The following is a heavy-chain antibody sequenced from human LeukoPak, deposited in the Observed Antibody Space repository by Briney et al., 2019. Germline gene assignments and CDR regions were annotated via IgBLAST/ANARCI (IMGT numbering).Heavy chain of an antibody. J-gene: IGHJ4*02. CDR2: IYHSGST. Sequence: SETLSLTCAVSGGSISSGGYSWSWIRQPPGKGLEWIGYIYHSGSTYYNPSLKSRVTISVDRSKNLFSLKLSSVTAADTAVYYCASRYCYDSSGYYYGPDHWGQGTLVTVSS. D-gene: IGHD3-22*01. CDR3: ASRYCYDSSGYYYGPDH. V-gene: IGHV4-30-2*01. CDR1: GGSISSGGYS.